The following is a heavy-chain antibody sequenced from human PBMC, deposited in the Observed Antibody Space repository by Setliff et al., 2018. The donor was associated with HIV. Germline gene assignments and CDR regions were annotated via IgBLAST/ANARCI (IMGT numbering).Heavy chain of an antibody. V-gene: IGHV1-8*02. CDR1: GHTFTSYD. J-gene: IGHJ5*02. CDR2: MNPNSGNT. CDR3: ALASIVSTARWNH. Sequence: ASVKVSCKASGHTFTSYDIYWVRQATGQGLEWMGWMNPNSGNTGYAQKFQGRVTLTRDTSVNTAYMELSSLTSEDTAVYYCALASIVSTARWNHWGRGTLGTVSS. D-gene: IGHD1-26*01.